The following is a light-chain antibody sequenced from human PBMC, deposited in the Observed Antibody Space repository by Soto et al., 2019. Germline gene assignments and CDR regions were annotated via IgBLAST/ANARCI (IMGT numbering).Light chain of an antibody. J-gene: IGKJ4*01. CDR2: GAS. Sequence: IVMTQSPATLSVSPGNRVTLSCRASESVSSKLAWYQHKPGQAPRLLIYGASTRATGIPARFSGSGSGTDFTLTISSLQSEDFAIYYCQQYDNWPLTFGRGTKMAIK. V-gene: IGKV3-15*01. CDR1: ESVSSK. CDR3: QQYDNWPLT.